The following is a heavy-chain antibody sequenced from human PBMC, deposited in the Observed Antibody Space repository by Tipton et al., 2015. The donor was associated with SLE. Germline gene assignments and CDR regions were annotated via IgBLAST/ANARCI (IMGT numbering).Heavy chain of an antibody. Sequence: QLVQSGGDLVKPGGSLRLSCAASGFSFSDYYMTWVRQAPGKGLEWVSAISGSGGSTYYADSVKGRFTISRDNAKNSLYLQMNSLRAEDTAVYYCARDGPIFWSGYYTEAFDIWGQGTMVTVSS. J-gene: IGHJ3*02. V-gene: IGHV3-11*04. CDR3: ARDGPIFWSGYYTEAFDI. CDR2: ISGSGGST. D-gene: IGHD3-3*01. CDR1: GFSFSDYY.